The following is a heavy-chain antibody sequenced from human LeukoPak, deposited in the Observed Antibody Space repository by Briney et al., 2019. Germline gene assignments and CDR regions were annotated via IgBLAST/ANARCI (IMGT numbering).Heavy chain of an antibody. CDR1: GYSFTNYW. Sequence: GESLKISCKGSGYSFTNYWIGWVRQMPGKGLEWMGIIHPGDSDTRYSPSFQGQVTISADKSISTAYLQLTSLKASDTAIYYCLRGIGIPNLNFDCWGQGTLVTVSS. CDR2: IHPGDSDT. J-gene: IGHJ4*02. CDR3: LRGIGIPNLNFDC. D-gene: IGHD1-14*01. V-gene: IGHV5-51*01.